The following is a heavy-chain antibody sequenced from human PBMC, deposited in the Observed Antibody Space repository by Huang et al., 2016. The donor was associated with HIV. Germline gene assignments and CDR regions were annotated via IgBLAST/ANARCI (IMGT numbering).Heavy chain of an antibody. V-gene: IGHV3-7*01. CDR1: GFTFSAYW. Sequence: EVQLVESGGGLVQPGGSLRLSCAASGFTFSAYWMSWVRQDPGKGLEWVANIRQDESEKYYVDSVKGRFTISRDNAKNSLYLQMNSLRAEDTAVYYCATGLGSFDYWGQGSLVTVSS. D-gene: IGHD7-27*01. J-gene: IGHJ4*02. CDR3: ATGLGSFDY. CDR2: IRQDESEK.